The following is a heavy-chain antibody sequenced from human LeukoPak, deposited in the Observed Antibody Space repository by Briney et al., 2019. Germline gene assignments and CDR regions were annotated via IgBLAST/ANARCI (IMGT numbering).Heavy chain of an antibody. CDR1: GFTFSTYW. V-gene: IGHV5-51*01. CDR3: ARKEVVPAASFDY. Sequence: PGGSLRLSCAASGFTFSTYWIGWVRQMPGKGLEWMGIIYPGDSDTRYSPSFQGQVTISADKSISTAYLQWSSLKASDTAMYYCARKEVVPAASFDYWGQGTLVTVSS. D-gene: IGHD2-2*01. J-gene: IGHJ4*02. CDR2: IYPGDSDT.